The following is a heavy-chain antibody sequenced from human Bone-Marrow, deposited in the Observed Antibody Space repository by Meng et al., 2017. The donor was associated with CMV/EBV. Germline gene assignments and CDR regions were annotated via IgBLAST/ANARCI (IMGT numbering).Heavy chain of an antibody. D-gene: IGHD6-6*01. CDR2: INHSVST. J-gene: IGHJ5*02. CDR1: GGSFSGYY. Sequence: SETLSLTCAVYGGSFSGYYWSWIRQPPGKGLEWIGEINHSVSTNYNPSLKSRVTISVDTTKNQFSLTLSSVTAADTAVYYGSRRYSSSSYNWFDPWGQGTLVTVSS. V-gene: IGHV4-34*01. CDR3: SRRYSSSSYNWFDP.